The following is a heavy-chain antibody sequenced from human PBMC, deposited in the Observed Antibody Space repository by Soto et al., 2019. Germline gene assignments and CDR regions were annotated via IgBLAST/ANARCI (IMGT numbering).Heavy chain of an antibody. CDR1: GDSISSYY. V-gene: IGHV4-59*01. Sequence: PSETLSLTCTVSGDSISSYYWSWIRQPPGKGLEWIGYIYYSGSTNYNPSLKSRVTISVDTSKNQFSLKLSSVTAADTAVYYCARDELMTWLDPWGPGTLVTVSS. J-gene: IGHJ5*02. D-gene: IGHD1-7*01. CDR3: ARDELMTWLDP. CDR2: IYYSGST.